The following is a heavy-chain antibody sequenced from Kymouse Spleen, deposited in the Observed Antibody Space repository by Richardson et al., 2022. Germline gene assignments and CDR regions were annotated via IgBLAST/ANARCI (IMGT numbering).Heavy chain of an antibody. CDR1: GGSISSSNW. J-gene: IGHJ5*02. Sequence: QVQLQESGPGLVKPSGTLSLTCAVSGGSISSSNWWSWVRQPPGKGLEWIGEIYHSGSTNYNPSLKSRVTISVDKSKNQFSLKLSSVTAADTAVYYCAREGLLWFGELL*SGSYWFDPWGQGTLVTVSS. D-gene: IGHD3-10*01. V-gene: IGHV4-4*02. CDR2: IYHSGST. CDR3: AREGLLWFGELL*SGSYWFDP.